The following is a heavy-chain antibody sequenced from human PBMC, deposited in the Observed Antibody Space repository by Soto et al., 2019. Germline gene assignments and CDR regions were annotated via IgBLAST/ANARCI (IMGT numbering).Heavy chain of an antibody. Sequence: EVQLVESGGGLVQPGGSLKLSCAASGFTFSGSAMHWVRQASGKGLEWVGRIRSKANSYATAYAASVKGRFTISRDDSKITAYLQMNSLKTEDTAVYYWTRPGTTVVTPGYDYWGQGTLVTVSS. J-gene: IGHJ4*02. D-gene: IGHD4-17*01. CDR2: IRSKANSYAT. CDR1: GFTFSGSA. V-gene: IGHV3-73*02. CDR3: TRPGTTVVTPGYDY.